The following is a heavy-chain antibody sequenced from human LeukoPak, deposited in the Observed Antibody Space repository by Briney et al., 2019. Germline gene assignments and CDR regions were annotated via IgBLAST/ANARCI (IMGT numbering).Heavy chain of an antibody. D-gene: IGHD5-18*01. Sequence: ASVKVSCKASGYSFTNCGISWVRQAPGQGLEWMGWISDYNGNTNYAQTFQGRVTMTTDTSTSTAYMELRSLRSDDTAVFYCARYSFGLYYFDYWGQGTLVTVSS. J-gene: IGHJ4*02. CDR1: GYSFTNCG. CDR3: ARYSFGLYYFDY. V-gene: IGHV1-18*01. CDR2: ISDYNGNT.